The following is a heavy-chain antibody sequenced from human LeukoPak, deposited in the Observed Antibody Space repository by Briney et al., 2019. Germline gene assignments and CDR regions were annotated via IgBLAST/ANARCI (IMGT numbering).Heavy chain of an antibody. V-gene: IGHV4-34*01. J-gene: IGHJ5*02. D-gene: IGHD3-10*01. CDR3: ARPYGSGSYFWFDP. CDR2: INHSGST. Sequence: SETLSLTCAVYGGSFSGYYWSWIRQPPGKGLEWIGEINHSGSTNYNPSLKSRVTISVDTSKSQFSLKLSSVTAADTAVYYCARPYGSGSYFWFDPWGQGTLVTVSS. CDR1: GGSFSGYY.